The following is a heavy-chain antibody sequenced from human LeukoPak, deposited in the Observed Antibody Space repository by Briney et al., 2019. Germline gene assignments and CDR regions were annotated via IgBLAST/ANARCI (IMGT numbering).Heavy chain of an antibody. CDR3: ARHAYYCHDY. D-gene: IGHD3-16*01. CDR2: IYYSGST. CDR1: GGSISSGDYY. Sequence: SETLSLTCTVSGGSISSGDYYWSWIRQPPGKGLEWIGYIYYSGSTYYNPSLKSRVSISRDKSKNQMSLKLTSVTAADTAVYYCARHAYYCHDYWGQGTLVTVSS. J-gene: IGHJ4*02. V-gene: IGHV4-30-4*01.